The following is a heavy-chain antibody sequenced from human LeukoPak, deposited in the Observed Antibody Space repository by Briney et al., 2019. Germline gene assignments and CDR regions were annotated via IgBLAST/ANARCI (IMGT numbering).Heavy chain of an antibody. D-gene: IGHD1-26*01. V-gene: IGHV4-61*02. CDR2: IYTSGST. CDR1: GGSTSSGSYY. J-gene: IGHJ3*02. CDR3: ARDPTSSWETAFDI. Sequence: SETLSLTCTVSGGSTSSGSYYWSWIRQPAGKGLEWIGRIYTSGSTNYNPSLKSRVTISVDTSKNQFSLKLSSVTAADTAVYYCARDPTSSWETAFDIWGQGTMVTVSS.